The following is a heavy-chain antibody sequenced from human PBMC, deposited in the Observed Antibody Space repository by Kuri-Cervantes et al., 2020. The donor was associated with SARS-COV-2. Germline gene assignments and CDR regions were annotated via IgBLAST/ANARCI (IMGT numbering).Heavy chain of an antibody. Sequence: SQTPSLTCAVYGGSFSGYYWSWSRQPPGQGLEWIGEINHSGRNNYNPSLKSRVTISVGTSKNQFSLKLSSVTAADTAVYYCARVFEGEGYFDYWGQGTLVTVSS. D-gene: IGHD3-16*01. CDR2: INHSGRN. CDR1: GGSFSGYY. V-gene: IGHV4-34*01. CDR3: ARVFEGEGYFDY. J-gene: IGHJ4*02.